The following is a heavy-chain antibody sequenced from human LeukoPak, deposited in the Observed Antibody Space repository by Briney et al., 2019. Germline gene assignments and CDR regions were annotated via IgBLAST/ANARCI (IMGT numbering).Heavy chain of an antibody. J-gene: IGHJ5*02. V-gene: IGHV1-8*01. D-gene: IGHD6-13*01. CDR3: ARAMYSSRAEPQSGNWFDP. CDR2: MNPNSGNT. Sequence: ASVKVSCKAPGYSFTSYDINWVRQATGQGLEWMGWMNPNSGNTGYAQKFQGRVTMTRNTSISTAYMELSSLRSEDTAVYYCARAMYSSRAEPQSGNWFDPWGQGTLVTVSS. CDR1: GYSFTSYD.